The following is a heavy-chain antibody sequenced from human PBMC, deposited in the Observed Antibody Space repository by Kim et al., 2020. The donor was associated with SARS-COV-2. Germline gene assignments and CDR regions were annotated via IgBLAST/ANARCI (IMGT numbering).Heavy chain of an antibody. CDR2: IYYSGST. Sequence: SETLSLTCTVSGGSISSYYWSWIRQPPGKGLEWIGYIYYSGSTNYNPSLKSRVTISVDTSKNQFSLKLSSVTAADTAVYYCAREAEAAPRISMVPGFFDL. J-gene: IGHJ2*01. CDR3: AREAEAAPRISMVPGFFDL. D-gene: IGHD3-10*01. CDR1: GGSISSYY. V-gene: IGHV4-59*13.